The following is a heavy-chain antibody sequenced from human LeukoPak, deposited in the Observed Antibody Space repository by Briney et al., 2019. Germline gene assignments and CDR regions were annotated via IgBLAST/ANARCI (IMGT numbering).Heavy chain of an antibody. V-gene: IGHV4-34*01. CDR3: ARSTVAGKTVDY. CDR2: INHSGST. Sequence: SETLSLTCTVSGGSISGYFWSWIRQPPGKGLEWIGEINHSGSTNYNPSLKSRVTISVDTSKNQFSLKLSSVTAADTAVYYCARSTVAGKTVDYWGQGTLVTVSS. CDR1: GGSISGYF. D-gene: IGHD6-19*01. J-gene: IGHJ4*02.